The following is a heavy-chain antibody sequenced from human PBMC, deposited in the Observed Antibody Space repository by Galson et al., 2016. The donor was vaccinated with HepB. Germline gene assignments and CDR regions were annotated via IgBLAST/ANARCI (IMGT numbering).Heavy chain of an antibody. CDR1: GFTFGDYA. D-gene: IGHD2-21*02. CDR3: TRVDIVLVTAEDSFDY. V-gene: IGHV3-49*03. Sequence: SLRLSCAASGFTFGDYAMSWFRQTPGKGLEWVGFIRSKTYGGTTEYAASVNGRFTISRDDSKSIAYLQMNSLKTEDTAVYYCTRVDIVLVTAEDSFDYWGQGTLVTVSP. J-gene: IGHJ4*02. CDR2: IRSKTYGGTT.